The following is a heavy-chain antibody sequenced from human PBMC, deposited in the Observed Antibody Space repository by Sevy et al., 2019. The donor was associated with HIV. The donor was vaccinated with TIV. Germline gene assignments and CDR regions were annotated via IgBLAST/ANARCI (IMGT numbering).Heavy chain of an antibody. CDR1: GFTFSSYG. Sequence: GGSLRLSCAASGFTFSSYGMHWVRQAPGKGLEWVAVIWYDGSNKYDADSVKGRFTISRDNSKNTLYLKMNSLRAEDTAVYYCARWFGELFDPTDYYYYGMDVRGQGTTVTVSS. V-gene: IGHV3-33*01. J-gene: IGHJ6*02. D-gene: IGHD3-10*01. CDR2: IWYDGSNK. CDR3: ARWFGELFDPTDYYYYGMDV.